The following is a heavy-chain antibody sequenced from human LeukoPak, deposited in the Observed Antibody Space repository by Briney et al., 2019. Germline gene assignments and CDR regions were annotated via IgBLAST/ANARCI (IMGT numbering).Heavy chain of an antibody. CDR2: IWYDGSNK. D-gene: IGHD3-9*01. V-gene: IGHV3-33*01. J-gene: IGHJ4*02. Sequence: GRSLRLSCAASGFTFSSYGMHWVRQAPGKGLEWVAVIWYDGSNKYYADSVKGRFTISRDNSKNTLYLQMNSLRAEDTAVYYCARGNATKAYYDILTGSGATYYFDYWGQGTLVTVSS. CDR1: GFTFSSYG. CDR3: ARGNATKAYYDILTGSGATYYFDY.